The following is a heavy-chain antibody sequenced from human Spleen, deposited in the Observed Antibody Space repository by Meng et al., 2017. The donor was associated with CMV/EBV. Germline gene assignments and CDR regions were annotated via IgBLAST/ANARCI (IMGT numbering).Heavy chain of an antibody. D-gene: IGHD2-2*01. V-gene: IGHV4-34*01. CDR2: IDQSGIT. CDR3: SRVPRYPLRKMGYFDS. CDR1: GFTFSSHE. J-gene: IGHJ4*02. Sequence: GSLRLSCAASGFTFSSHEMNWVRQSPGKGLEWIAEIDQSGITNYNPSLESRVSISVDMSKNQFSLKLTSVTAADTAVYFCSRVPRYPLRKMGYFDSWGQGTVVTVSS.